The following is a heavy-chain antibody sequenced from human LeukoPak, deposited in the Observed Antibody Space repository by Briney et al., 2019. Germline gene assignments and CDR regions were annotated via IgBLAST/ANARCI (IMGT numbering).Heavy chain of an antibody. V-gene: IGHV3-30*18. J-gene: IGHJ4*02. Sequence: GRSLRLSCAASGFTFSSYGMHWVRQAPGKGLEWVAVISYDGSNKYYADSVKGRFTISRDNSKNTLYLQMNSLRAEDTAVYYCAKPYSSGIREGFDYWGQGTLVTVSS. CDR3: AKPYSSGIREGFDY. CDR1: GFTFSSYG. D-gene: IGHD3-22*01. CDR2: ISYDGSNK.